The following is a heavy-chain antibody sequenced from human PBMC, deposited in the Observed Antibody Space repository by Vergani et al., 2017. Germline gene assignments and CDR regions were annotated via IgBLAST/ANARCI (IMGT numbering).Heavy chain of an antibody. V-gene: IGHV4-34*01. CDR2: INHSGST. CDR1: GGSFSGYY. CDR3: ARGREWRGDSGYSAAGYDYSGMDV. D-gene: IGHD5-12*01. J-gene: IGHJ6*02. Sequence: QVQLQQWGAGLLKPSETLSLTCAVYGGSFSGYYWSWIRQPPGKGLEWIGEINHSGSTNYNPSLKSRVTISADTSKNQFSLKLSSVTAADTAVYYWARGREWRGDSGYSAAGYDYSGMDVWGQGTTVTVSS.